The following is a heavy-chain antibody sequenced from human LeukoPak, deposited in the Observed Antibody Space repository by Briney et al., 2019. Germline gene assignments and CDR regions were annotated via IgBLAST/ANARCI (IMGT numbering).Heavy chain of an antibody. CDR1: GGTFSSYA. D-gene: IGHD4-17*01. CDR2: IIPIFGTA. Sequence: VASVKVSFMASGGTFSSYAISWVRQAPGQGLEWMGGIIPIFGTANYAQKFQGRVTITADESTSTAYMELSSLRSEDTAVYYCARDDDYGDHSFDYWGQGTLVTVSS. V-gene: IGHV1-69*13. CDR3: ARDDDYGDHSFDY. J-gene: IGHJ4*02.